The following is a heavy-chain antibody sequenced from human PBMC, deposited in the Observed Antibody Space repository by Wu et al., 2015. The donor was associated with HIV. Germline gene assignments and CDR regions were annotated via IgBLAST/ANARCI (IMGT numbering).Heavy chain of an antibody. V-gene: IGHV1-2*02. D-gene: IGHD3-9*01. J-gene: IGHJ4*02. CDR1: GYTFNDYY. Sequence: QVQLVQSGAEVKKPGASMKVSCKASGYTFNDYYIQWVRQAPGQGLEWMGWINPNSGGTNYAQNFEDRVTMTRDTSITTAYMELNSLRSDDTAVYYCARDKRDYDVLTGYYIYFDYWGQGTLVTVSS. CDR3: ARDKRDYDVLTGYYIYFDY. CDR2: INPNSGGT.